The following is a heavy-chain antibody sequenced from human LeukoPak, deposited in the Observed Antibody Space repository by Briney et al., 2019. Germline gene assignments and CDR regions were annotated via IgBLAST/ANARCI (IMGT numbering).Heavy chain of an antibody. CDR3: ARDLEPSIAVAVTLGY. J-gene: IGHJ4*02. CDR2: IWYDGSKK. CDR1: GFTFSRYG. V-gene: IGHV3-33*01. D-gene: IGHD6-19*01. Sequence: GGPLRLSCAASGFTFSRYGKHGVRQAQGKGLEGLADIWYDGSKKYYADSVSGRFTISRDNSKNTLYLQMNSLRAEDTAVYYCARDLEPSIAVAVTLGYWGQRTLVTVSS.